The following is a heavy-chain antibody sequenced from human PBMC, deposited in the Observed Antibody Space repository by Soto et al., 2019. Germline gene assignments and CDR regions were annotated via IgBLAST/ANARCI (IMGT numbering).Heavy chain of an antibody. Sequence: EVQLVESGGGLVQPGGSLRLSFAASGFTFSSYWMSWVRQAPGKGLEWVANIKQDGSEKYYVDSVKGRFTISRDNAKNSLYLQMNSLRAEDTAVYYCARDLHDYVWRSYRYPKTFDFWGQGTLVTVSS. V-gene: IGHV3-7*04. D-gene: IGHD3-16*02. CDR1: GFTFSSYW. CDR2: IKQDGSEK. CDR3: ARDLHDYVWRSYRYPKTFDF. J-gene: IGHJ4*02.